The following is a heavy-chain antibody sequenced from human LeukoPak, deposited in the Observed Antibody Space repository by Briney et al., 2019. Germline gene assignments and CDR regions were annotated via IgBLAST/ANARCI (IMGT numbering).Heavy chain of an antibody. J-gene: IGHJ1*01. D-gene: IGHD3-9*01. CDR1: GYTLTDLY. CDR3: ARLLSGDYDILTGYYEYCQH. CDR2: FNPEDGET. Sequence: GASVKVSCKVSGYTLTDLYMHWVRQAPGKGLEWMGGFNPEDGETNNAQKYQGRVTMTNDTSIDTAYLELSSLRSEDTAVYYCARLLSGDYDILTGYYEYCQHWGRGNLDTVSS. V-gene: IGHV1-24*01.